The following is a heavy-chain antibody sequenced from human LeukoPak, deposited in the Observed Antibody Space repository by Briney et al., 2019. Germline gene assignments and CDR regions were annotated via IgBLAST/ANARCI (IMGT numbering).Heavy chain of an antibody. D-gene: IGHD6-13*01. CDR1: GFTFSSYS. Sequence: PGGSLRLSCAASGFTFSSYSMNWVRQAPGKGLEWVSSISSSSSYIYYTDSVKGRFTISRDNAKNSLYLQMNSLRVEDTAVYYCARVGALSSSWLLYWGQGTLVTVSS. V-gene: IGHV3-21*01. CDR2: ISSSSSYI. CDR3: ARVGALSSSWLLY. J-gene: IGHJ4*02.